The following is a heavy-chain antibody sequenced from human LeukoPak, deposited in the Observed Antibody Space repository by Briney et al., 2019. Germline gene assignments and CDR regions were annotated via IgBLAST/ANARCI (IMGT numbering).Heavy chain of an antibody. D-gene: IGHD3-22*01. CDR3: AINYYDSSGRLDDAFDI. J-gene: IGHJ3*02. CDR2: IISIFGTA. V-gene: IGHV1-69*06. CDR1: VGTFSSYA. Sequence: GASVKVSCKASVGTFSSYAISWVRQAPGQGLEWMGGIISIFGTANYAQKFQGRATITADKSMSTAYMELSSLRSEDTAVYYCAINYYDSSGRLDDAFDIWGQGTMVTVSS.